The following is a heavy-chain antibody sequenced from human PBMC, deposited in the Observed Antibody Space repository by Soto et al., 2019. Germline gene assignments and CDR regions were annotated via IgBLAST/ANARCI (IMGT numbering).Heavy chain of an antibody. Sequence: GESLKISCKGSGYSFSNYWIAWVRQMPGKGLEWMGIIFPADSGTKYSPSFQGQVTISADKSISTAYLQWSSLKASDTAMYYCASSVVVPSTMTYFDYWGQGSLVTVSS. J-gene: IGHJ4*02. CDR1: GYSFSNYW. CDR3: ASSVVVPSTMTYFDY. D-gene: IGHD2-15*01. CDR2: IFPADSGT. V-gene: IGHV5-51*01.